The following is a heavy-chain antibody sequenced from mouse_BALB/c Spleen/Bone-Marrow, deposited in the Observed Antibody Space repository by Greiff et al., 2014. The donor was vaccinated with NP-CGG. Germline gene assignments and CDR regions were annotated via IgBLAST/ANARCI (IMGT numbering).Heavy chain of an antibody. D-gene: IGHD2-2*01. Sequence: VQVVESGPGLVAPSQSLSITCTVSGFSLTSYGVHWVRQPPGKGLEWLGVIWAGGSTNYNSALMSRLSISKDNSKSQVFLKTNSLQTDDTAVYYCARDWLRRAMDYWGQGTSVTVSS. V-gene: IGHV2-9*02. CDR1: GFSLTSYG. CDR2: IWAGGST. CDR3: ARDWLRRAMDY. J-gene: IGHJ4*01.